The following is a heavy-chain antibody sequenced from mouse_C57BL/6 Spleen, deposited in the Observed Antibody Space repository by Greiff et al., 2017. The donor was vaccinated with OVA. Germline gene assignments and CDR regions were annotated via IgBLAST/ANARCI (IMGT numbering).Heavy chain of an antibody. Sequence: SGAELVRPGASVTLSCKASGYTFTDYEMHWVKQTPVHGLEWIGALDPETGGTAYHQKFKGKAILTADKSSSTAYMELRSLTSEDSAVYYCTRKRDGYYLYYAMDYWGQGTSVTVSS. CDR3: TRKRDGYYLYYAMDY. D-gene: IGHD2-3*01. CDR2: LDPETGGT. V-gene: IGHV1-15*01. J-gene: IGHJ4*01. CDR1: GYTFTDYE.